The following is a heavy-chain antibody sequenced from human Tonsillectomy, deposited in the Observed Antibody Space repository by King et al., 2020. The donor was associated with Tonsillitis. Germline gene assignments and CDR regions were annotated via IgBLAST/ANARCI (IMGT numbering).Heavy chain of an antibody. CDR1: GGSISSSSYY. V-gene: IGHV4-39*01. D-gene: IGHD6-19*01. J-gene: IGHJ3*02. Sequence: LQLQESGPGLVKPSETLSLTCTVSGGSISSSSYYWGWIRQPPGKGLEWIGSIYYSGSTYYNPSLKSRVTISVDTSKNQFSLKLSSVTAADTAVYYCARQDSSGWYWDAFAIWGQGTMVTVSS. CDR2: IYYSGST. CDR3: ARQDSSGWYWDAFAI.